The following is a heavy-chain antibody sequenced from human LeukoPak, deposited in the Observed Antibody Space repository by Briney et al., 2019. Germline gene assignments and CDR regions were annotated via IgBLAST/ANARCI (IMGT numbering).Heavy chain of an antibody. Sequence: SETLSLTCTVSGGSVSSGSYYWSWIRQPPGKGLEWIGYIYYSGSTNYNPSLKSRVTISVDTSKNQFSLKLSSVTAADTAVYYCARGVVDYDFWSGFDGNNWFDPWGQGTLVTVSS. J-gene: IGHJ5*02. D-gene: IGHD3-3*01. CDR3: ARGVVDYDFWSGFDGNNWFDP. CDR2: IYYSGST. V-gene: IGHV4-61*01. CDR1: GGSVSSGSYY.